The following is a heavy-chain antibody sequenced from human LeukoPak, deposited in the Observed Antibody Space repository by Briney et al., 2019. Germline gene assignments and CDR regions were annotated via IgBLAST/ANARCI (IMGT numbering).Heavy chain of an antibody. CDR3: ARGRSGSSWIDY. CDR1: GGSFSGYY. J-gene: IGHJ4*02. CDR2: INHSRST. V-gene: IGHV4-34*01. D-gene: IGHD1-26*01. Sequence: SETLSLTCAVYGGSFSGYYWSWIRQPPGKGLEWIGEINHSRSTNYNPSLKSRVTISVDTSKNQFSLKLSSVTAADTAVYYCARGRSGSSWIDYWGQGTLVTVSS.